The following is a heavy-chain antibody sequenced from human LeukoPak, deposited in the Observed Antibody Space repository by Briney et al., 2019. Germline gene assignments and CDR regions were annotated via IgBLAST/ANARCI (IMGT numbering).Heavy chain of an antibody. CDR1: GGSISSSSYY. J-gene: IGHJ6*03. D-gene: IGHD2-15*01. CDR3: ARIIVVVVAATPYYYYYYMDV. Sequence: SETLSLTCTVSGGSISSSSYYWGWIRQPPGKGLEWMGSIYYSGSTYYNPSLKSRVTISVDTSKKQFSLKLSSVTAADTAVYYCARIIVVVVAATPYYYYYYMDVWGKGTTVTVSS. CDR2: IYYSGST. V-gene: IGHV4-39*07.